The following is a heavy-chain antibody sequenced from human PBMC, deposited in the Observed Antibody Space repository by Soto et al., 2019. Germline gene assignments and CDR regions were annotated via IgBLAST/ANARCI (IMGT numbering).Heavy chain of an antibody. CDR1: GFTFSSYA. V-gene: IGHV3-23*01. Sequence: GGSLRLSCAASGFTFSSYAMSWVRQAPGKGLEWVSSISGSGGSTYYADSVKGRFTISRDNSKNTLYVQMISLRAEDTAIYYCAKGFYSSGWSYYFDYWGQGTLVTVSS. CDR3: AKGFYSSGWSYYFDY. D-gene: IGHD6-19*01. CDR2: ISGSGGST. J-gene: IGHJ4*02.